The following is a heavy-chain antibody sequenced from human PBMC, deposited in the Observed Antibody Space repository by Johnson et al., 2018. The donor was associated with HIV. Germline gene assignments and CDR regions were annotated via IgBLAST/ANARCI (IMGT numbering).Heavy chain of an antibody. D-gene: IGHD3-10*01. Sequence: VQLVESGGGSVKPGDSLRLSCAAPGFTFSDVWMTWVRQAPGRGLEWLGRIKTKTEGGTTDHAAPVKGRFTISRNDSKNTLYLQMNSLKTEDTAVYYCTTDWEYYYGAGRLDAFDMWGQGTMVTVSS. J-gene: IGHJ3*02. CDR2: IKTKTEGGTT. V-gene: IGHV3-15*01. CDR3: TTDWEYYYGAGRLDAFDM. CDR1: GFTFSDVW.